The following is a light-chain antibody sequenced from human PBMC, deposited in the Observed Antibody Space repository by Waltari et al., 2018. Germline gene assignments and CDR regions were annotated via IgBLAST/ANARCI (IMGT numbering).Light chain of an antibody. Sequence: QSALTQPPSVSGSPGQSVTFSCTGTTTDIGAYNRFSWYQQPPGTAPRLIISNVDHRPSGVPDRFSGSKSDTTASLTISGLQPEDEADYYCASYTSVDSYVFGSGTKVTVL. CDR1: TTDIGAYNR. CDR2: NVD. J-gene: IGLJ1*01. CDR3: ASYTSVDSYV. V-gene: IGLV2-18*02.